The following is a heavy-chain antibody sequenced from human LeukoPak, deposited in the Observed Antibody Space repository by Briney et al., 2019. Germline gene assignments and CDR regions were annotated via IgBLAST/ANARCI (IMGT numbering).Heavy chain of an antibody. J-gene: IGHJ4*02. Sequence: GGSLRLSCAASGFTFSSYGMHWVRQAPAKGLEWVAVIWYDGSNKYYADSVKGRFTISRDNSKNTLYLQMNSLRAEDTAVYYCAREGNYYDSSGYYTGYFDYWGQGTLVTVSS. CDR1: GFTFSSYG. V-gene: IGHV3-33*01. D-gene: IGHD3-22*01. CDR3: AREGNYYDSSGYYTGYFDY. CDR2: IWYDGSNK.